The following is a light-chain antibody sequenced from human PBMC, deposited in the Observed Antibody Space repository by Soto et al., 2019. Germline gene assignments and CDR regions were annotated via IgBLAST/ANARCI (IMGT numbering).Light chain of an antibody. CDR3: QQYGSSPLT. Sequence: EIVLTQSPGTLSLSPGERATLSCRASQSVSSSFLAWYQQKPGQAPRLLIYGASSRATGIPDRFSGSGSGTDITLTISRLEREDVAVYYCQQYGSSPLTFGGGTKVEIK. CDR1: QSVSSSF. CDR2: GAS. J-gene: IGKJ4*01. V-gene: IGKV3-20*01.